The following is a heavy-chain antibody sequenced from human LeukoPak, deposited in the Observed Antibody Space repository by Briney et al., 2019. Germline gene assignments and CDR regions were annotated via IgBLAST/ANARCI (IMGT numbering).Heavy chain of an antibody. Sequence: GRSLRLSCAASGFTFSSYAMHWVRQAPGKGLEWVAVISYDGSNKYYADSVKGRFTISRDNSKNTLYLQMNGLRAEDTAVYYCARVGSRSGSYYLDYWGQGTLVTVSS. CDR3: ARVGSRSGSYYLDY. V-gene: IGHV3-30*01. CDR2: ISYDGSNK. D-gene: IGHD1-26*01. J-gene: IGHJ4*02. CDR1: GFTFSSYA.